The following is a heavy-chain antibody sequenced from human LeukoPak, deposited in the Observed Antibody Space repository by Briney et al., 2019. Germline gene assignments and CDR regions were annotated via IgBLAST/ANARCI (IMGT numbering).Heavy chain of an antibody. CDR1: GYTFTSNY. Sequence: ASVKVSCKAFGYTFTSNYMHWVRQAPGQGPEWMGVISPSGGSTTYAQKFQGRVTLTRDMSTSTDYLELSSLRSEDTAVYYCARKGARSRLGGYKYDAFDIWGQGTMVTVSS. D-gene: IGHD5-24*01. V-gene: IGHV1-46*01. CDR2: ISPSGGST. CDR3: ARKGARSRLGGYKYDAFDI. J-gene: IGHJ3*02.